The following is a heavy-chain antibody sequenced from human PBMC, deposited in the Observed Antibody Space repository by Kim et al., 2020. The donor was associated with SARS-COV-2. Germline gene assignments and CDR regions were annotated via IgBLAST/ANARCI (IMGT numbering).Heavy chain of an antibody. Sequence: GSVKGRITITSNNANNSLYLQMNSLRAEDAAVYYCASDPDSYGKSYGMDVWGQGTTVTVSS. CDR3: ASDPDSYGKSYGMDV. V-gene: IGHV3-7*01. J-gene: IGHJ6*02. D-gene: IGHD5-18*01.